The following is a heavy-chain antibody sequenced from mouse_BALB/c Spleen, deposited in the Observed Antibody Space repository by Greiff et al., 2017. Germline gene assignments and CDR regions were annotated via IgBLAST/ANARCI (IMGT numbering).Heavy chain of an antibody. CDR3: KGGNYGSWFAY. V-gene: IGHV14-4*02. D-gene: IGHD2-1*01. CDR1: GFNIKDYY. J-gene: IGHJ3*01. Sequence: EVKLLESGAELVRSGASVKLSCTASGFNIKDYYMHWVKQRPEQGLEWIGWIDPENGDTEYAPKFQGKATMTADTSSNTAYLQLSSLTSEDTAVYYCKGGNYGSWFAYWGQGTLVTVSA. CDR2: IDPENGDT.